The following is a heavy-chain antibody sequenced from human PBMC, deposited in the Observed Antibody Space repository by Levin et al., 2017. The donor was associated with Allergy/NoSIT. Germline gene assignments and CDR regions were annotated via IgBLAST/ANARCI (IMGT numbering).Heavy chain of an antibody. CDR1: GGSISSGSYY. CDR2: IYTSGGT. CDR3: ARDPSGYCSGGSCKDAFDS. D-gene: IGHD2-15*01. J-gene: IGHJ3*02. Sequence: LRLSCTVSGGSISSGSYYWSWIRQPAGKGLEWIGHIYTSGGTNYNPSLKSRVSISVDTSKNQFSLKLSSVSAADTAVYYCARDPSGYCSGGSCKDAFDSWGQGTMVTVSS. V-gene: IGHV4-61*09.